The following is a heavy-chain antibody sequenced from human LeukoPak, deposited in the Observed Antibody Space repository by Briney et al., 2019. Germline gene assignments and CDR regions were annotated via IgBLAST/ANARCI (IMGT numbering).Heavy chain of an antibody. Sequence: PGGSLRLSCAASGFTFTNAWMNWVRQAPGKGLEWVSSISSSSSYIYYADSVKGRFTISRDNAKNSLYLQMNSLRAEDTAVYYCARAMSFGFHFDYWGQGTLVTVSS. V-gene: IGHV3-21*01. D-gene: IGHD3-10*02. J-gene: IGHJ4*02. CDR3: ARAMSFGFHFDY. CDR1: GFTFTNAW. CDR2: ISSSSSYI.